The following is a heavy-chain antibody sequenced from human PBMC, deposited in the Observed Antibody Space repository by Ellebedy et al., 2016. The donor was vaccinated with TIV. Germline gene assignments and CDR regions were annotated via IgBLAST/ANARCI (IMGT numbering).Heavy chain of an antibody. V-gene: IGHV3-66*04. D-gene: IGHD2-15*01. Sequence: GESLKISCAASGFTFSSYAMSWVRQAPGKGLEWVSVIYSGGSTYYADSVKGRFTMSRDNSKNTLYLQMNSLRAEDTAVYYCARHCSGGSCSHHAFDIWGQGTMVTVSS. CDR2: IYSGGST. CDR3: ARHCSGGSCSHHAFDI. CDR1: GFTFSSYA. J-gene: IGHJ3*02.